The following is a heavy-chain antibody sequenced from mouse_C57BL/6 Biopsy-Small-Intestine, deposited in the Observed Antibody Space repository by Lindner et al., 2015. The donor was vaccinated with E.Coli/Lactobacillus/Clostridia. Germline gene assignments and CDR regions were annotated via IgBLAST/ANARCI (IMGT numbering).Heavy chain of an antibody. CDR2: IYPSNGGT. CDR1: GYTFTSYW. D-gene: IGHD2-2*01. V-gene: IGHV1-53*01. J-gene: IGHJ3*01. Sequence: VQLQESGTELVKPGASVKLSCKASGYTFTSYWMHWVKQRPGQGLEWIGNIYPSNGGTSYNEKFKSKATLTVDKSSSTAYMQLSSLTSEDSAVYYCTRVVYYGYPWFAYWGQGTLVTVSA. CDR3: TRVVYYGYPWFAY.